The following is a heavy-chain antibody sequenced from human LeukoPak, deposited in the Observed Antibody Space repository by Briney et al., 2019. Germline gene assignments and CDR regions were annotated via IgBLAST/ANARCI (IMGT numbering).Heavy chain of an antibody. D-gene: IGHD3-22*01. CDR2: IYSGGST. J-gene: IGHJ4*02. Sequence: PGGSLRLSCAASGFTVSSNYMSWVRQAPGKGLEWVSVIYSGGSTYYADSVKGRFTIPRDNSKNTLYLQMNSLRAEDTAVYYCASSRAHYYDSSGYYYWGQGTLVTVSS. CDR1: GFTVSSNY. V-gene: IGHV3-66*01. CDR3: ASSRAHYYDSSGYYY.